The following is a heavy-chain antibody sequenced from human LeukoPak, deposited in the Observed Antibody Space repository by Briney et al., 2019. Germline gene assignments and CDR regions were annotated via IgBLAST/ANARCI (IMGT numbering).Heavy chain of an antibody. CDR3: ARDFYDSSGYYGVPRYYYYYMDV. CDR2: IYYSGST. V-gene: IGHV4-59*12. CDR1: GGSISSYY. Sequence: SETLSLTCTVSGGSISSYYWSWFRQTPGKGPEWIGYIYYSGSTNYNPSLKSRVTISVDKSKNQFSLKLSSVTAADTAVYYCARDFYDSSGYYGVPRYYYYYMDVWGKGTTVTVSS. D-gene: IGHD3-22*01. J-gene: IGHJ6*03.